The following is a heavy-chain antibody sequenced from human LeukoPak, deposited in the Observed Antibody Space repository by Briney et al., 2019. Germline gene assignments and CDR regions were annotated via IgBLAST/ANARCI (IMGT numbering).Heavy chain of an antibody. J-gene: IGHJ4*02. CDR1: GYSFSNYW. D-gene: IGHD4-23*01. CDR3: ARLGSPTVVTLDFDY. Sequence: GESLKISCKGSGYSFSNYWIGWVRQMPGEGLEWMGIIYPGGSDTRYSPSFQGQVTISADKSISTAYLQWGSLKASDTAMYYCARLGSPTVVTLDFDYWGQGTLVTVSS. V-gene: IGHV5-51*01. CDR2: IYPGGSDT.